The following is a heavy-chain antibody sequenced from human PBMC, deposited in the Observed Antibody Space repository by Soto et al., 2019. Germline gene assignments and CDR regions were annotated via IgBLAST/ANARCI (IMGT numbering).Heavy chain of an antibody. J-gene: IGHJ4*02. CDR1: GGSFSTDY. CDR2: INPSGRT. CDR3: ARVLAARASRDLDY. Sequence: QVQLQQWGAGLLKPSETLSLPCAVYGGSFSTDYWSWIRQPPGRVLEWIGEINPSGRTNYNPSLHTRVTTAVATSKHQFSLKLSSVTAADTAVYYCARVLAARASRDLDYWGQGTLVTVSS. D-gene: IGHD6-6*01. V-gene: IGHV4-34*01.